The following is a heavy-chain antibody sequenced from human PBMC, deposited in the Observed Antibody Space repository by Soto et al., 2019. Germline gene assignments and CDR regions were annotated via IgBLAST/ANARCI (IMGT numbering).Heavy chain of an antibody. D-gene: IGHD6-13*01. CDR1: GFTFTSYA. V-gene: IGHV3-23*01. CDR2: ISGTGYNT. Sequence: EVQLLESGGGLVQPGGSLRLSCAASGFTFTSYAMNWVRLAPGKGLEWVSAISGTGYNTYYADSVKGRFTISRDNTKNTLYLQMNSLRAEDTAVYYCAKAGFSSSWSPTYFDYWRQGTLVTVSS. CDR3: AKAGFSSSWSPTYFDY. J-gene: IGHJ4*02.